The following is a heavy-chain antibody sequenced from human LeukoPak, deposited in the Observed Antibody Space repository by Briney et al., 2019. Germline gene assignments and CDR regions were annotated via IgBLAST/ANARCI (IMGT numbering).Heavy chain of an antibody. D-gene: IGHD3-3*01. CDR1: GFTVSSNY. J-gene: IGHJ4*02. V-gene: IGHV3-53*01. Sequence: GGSLRLSCAASGFTVSSNYMSWVRQAPGKGLEWVSVIYSGGSTYYADSVKGRFTISRDNSKNTLYLQMNSLRAEDTAVYYCATDRGWRTSGYYLYYFEYWGQGTLVTYSS. CDR3: ATDRGWRTSGYYLYYFEY. CDR2: IYSGGST.